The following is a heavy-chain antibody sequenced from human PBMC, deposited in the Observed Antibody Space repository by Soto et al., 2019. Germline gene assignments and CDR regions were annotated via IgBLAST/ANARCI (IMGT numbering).Heavy chain of an antibody. J-gene: IGHJ4*02. CDR1: GASISGTY. CDR3: ARHWAADAPYFNY. D-gene: IGHD6-13*01. CDR2: IYYSEGT. V-gene: IGHV4-59*08. Sequence: SETLSLTCTVSGASISGTYWSWIRQPPGKGLECIGYIYYSEGTIYNSSLKGRVTMSVDTSRNQFSLELSSVTAADTAIYYCARHWAADAPYFNYWGQGTQVTVSS.